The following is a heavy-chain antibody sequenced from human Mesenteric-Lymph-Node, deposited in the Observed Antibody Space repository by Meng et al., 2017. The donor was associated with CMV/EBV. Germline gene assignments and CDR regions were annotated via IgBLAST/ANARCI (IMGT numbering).Heavy chain of an antibody. J-gene: IGHJ4*02. Sequence: ASVKVSCKASGYTFIGYYVHWVRQAPGQGLEWMGWINPNSGGTNYAQRFQGRVTMTRDTSTSTVYMELSSLRSEDTAVYYCARGRSVVVVAAYRGGDYWGQGTLVTVSS. CDR3: ARGRSVVVVAAYRGGDY. D-gene: IGHD2-15*01. CDR1: GYTFIGYY. V-gene: IGHV1-2*02. CDR2: INPNSGGT.